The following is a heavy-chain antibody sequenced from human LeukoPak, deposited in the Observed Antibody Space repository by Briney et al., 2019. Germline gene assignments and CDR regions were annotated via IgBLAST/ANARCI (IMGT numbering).Heavy chain of an antibody. CDR3: ARDTESLGYCSSTSCLPGDY. CDR1: GYTFTSYG. J-gene: IGHJ4*02. Sequence: ASVKVSCKASGYTFTSYGISWVRQAPGQGLEWMGWISAYNGNTNYAQKLQGRVTMTTDTSTSTAYMELRSLRSDDTAVYYCARDTESLGYCSSTSCLPGDYWGQGPLVTVSS. V-gene: IGHV1-18*01. D-gene: IGHD2-2*01. CDR2: ISAYNGNT.